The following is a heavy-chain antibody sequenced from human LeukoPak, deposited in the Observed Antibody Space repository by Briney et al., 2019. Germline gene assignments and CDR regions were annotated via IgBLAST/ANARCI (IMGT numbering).Heavy chain of an antibody. CDR2: IYYSGST. CDR1: GGSVSSGSYY. D-gene: IGHD2-2*01. Sequence: SETLSLTCTVSGGSVSSGSYYWSWIRQPPGKGLEWIGYIYYSGSTNYNPSLKSRVTISVDTSKNQFSLKLSSVTAADTAVYYCARWGCSSTSCWFDPWGQGTLVTVSS. V-gene: IGHV4-61*01. J-gene: IGHJ5*02. CDR3: ARWGCSSTSCWFDP.